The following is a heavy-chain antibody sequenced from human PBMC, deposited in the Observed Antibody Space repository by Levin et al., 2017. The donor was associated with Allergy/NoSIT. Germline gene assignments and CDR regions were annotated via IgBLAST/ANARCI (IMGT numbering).Heavy chain of an antibody. D-gene: IGHD6-25*01. CDR3: ARDTRPAPSHGMDV. CDR2: ISAWDGTI. V-gene: IGHV1-18*01. J-gene: IGHJ6*02. CDR1: GFTFNSYG. Sequence: ASVKVSCKASGFTFNSYGISWVRQAPGQGLERMGWISAWDGTINYVQKFQGRVTMITDASTRTAYIELRNLRFDDTAEYYCARDTRPAPSHGMDVWGQGTTVTDSS.